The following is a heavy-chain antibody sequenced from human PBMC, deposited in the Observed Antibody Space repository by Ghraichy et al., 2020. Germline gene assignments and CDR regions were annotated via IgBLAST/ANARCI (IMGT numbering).Heavy chain of an antibody. CDR2: IYYSGST. CDR1: GGSISSYY. D-gene: IGHD2-2*01. J-gene: IGHJ3*02. Sequence: SETLSLTCTVSGGSISSYYWSWLRQPPGKGLEWIGYIYYSGSTNYNPALKSRVTIAVDTSKNQFSRNLSHVPAADTAVYYCARGGLVPAAIHAFDIWGQGTMVTVSS. CDR3: ARGGLVPAAIHAFDI. V-gene: IGHV4-59*01.